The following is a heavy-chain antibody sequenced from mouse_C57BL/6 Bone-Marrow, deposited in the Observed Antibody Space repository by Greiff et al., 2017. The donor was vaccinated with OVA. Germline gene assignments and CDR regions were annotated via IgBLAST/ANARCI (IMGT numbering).Heavy chain of an antibody. D-gene: IGHD4-1*01. CDR1: GFTFSSYG. CDR3: ARHGDWVDY. Sequence: EVMLVESGGDLVKPGGSLKLYCAASGFTFSSYGMSWVRQTTDKRLEWVATISSGGSYTYYPDSVKGRFTISRDNAKNTLYLQMSSLKSEDTAMNYCARHGDWVDYWGQGTTLTVSS. J-gene: IGHJ2*01. V-gene: IGHV5-6*01. CDR2: ISSGGSYT.